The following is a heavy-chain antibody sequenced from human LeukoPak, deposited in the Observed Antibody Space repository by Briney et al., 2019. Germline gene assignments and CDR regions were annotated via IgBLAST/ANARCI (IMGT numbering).Heavy chain of an antibody. CDR2: VNTNTGNP. CDR3: ARGTSGLVTTNDY. D-gene: IGHD3/OR15-3a*01. Sequence: GASVNVSCKASGYTFTSYAMNWVRQAPGQGLEWMGWVNTNTGNPTYVQGFTGRFVFSLDTSVSTAYLQITSLKAEDTAVYYCARGTSGLVTTNDYWGQGTLVTVSS. CDR1: GYTFTSYA. V-gene: IGHV7-4-1*02. J-gene: IGHJ4*02.